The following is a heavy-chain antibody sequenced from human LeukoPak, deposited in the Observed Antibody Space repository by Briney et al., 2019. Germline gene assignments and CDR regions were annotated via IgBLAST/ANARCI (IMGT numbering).Heavy chain of an antibody. CDR1: GFTFSSYG. J-gene: IGHJ4*02. CDR3: AKDLSGDYGTNY. Sequence: GGSLRLSCAASGFTFSSYGMHWVRQAPGKGLEWVAFIRYDGGNKYYADSVKGRFTISRDNSKNTLYLQMNSLRAEDTAVYYCAKDLSGDYGTNYWGQGTLVTVSS. CDR2: IRYDGGNK. V-gene: IGHV3-30*02. D-gene: IGHD4-17*01.